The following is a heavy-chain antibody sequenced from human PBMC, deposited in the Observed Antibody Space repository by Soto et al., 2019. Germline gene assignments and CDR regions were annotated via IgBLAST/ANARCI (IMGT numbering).Heavy chain of an antibody. CDR1: GFTFSSYG. CDR3: AREGPFSSITIDY. V-gene: IGHV3-33*01. D-gene: IGHD3-10*01. CDR2: IWYDGSNK. Sequence: GGSLRLSCAASGFTFSSYGMHWVRQAPGKGLEWVAVIWYDGSNKYYADSVKGRFTISRDNSKNTLYLQMNSLRAEDTAVYYCAREGPFSSITIDYWGQGTLVTVSS. J-gene: IGHJ4*02.